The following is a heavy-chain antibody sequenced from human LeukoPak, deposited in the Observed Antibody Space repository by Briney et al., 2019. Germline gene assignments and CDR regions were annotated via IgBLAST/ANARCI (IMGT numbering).Heavy chain of an antibody. CDR2: ISGSGDST. D-gene: IGHD6-19*01. J-gene: IGHJ4*02. V-gene: IGHV3-23*01. CDR1: GIIFRSYA. Sequence: GGSLRLSCAASGIIFRSYAMIWVRQAPGKGLEWVSAISGSGDSTYYADSVKGWFTISRDNSKNTLYLQMNSLRAEDTAVYYCAKGAWLVQGLIDYWGQGSLVTVSS. CDR3: AKGAWLVQGLIDY.